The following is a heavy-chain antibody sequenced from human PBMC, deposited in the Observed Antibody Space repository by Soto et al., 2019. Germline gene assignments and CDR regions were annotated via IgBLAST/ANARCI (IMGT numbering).Heavy chain of an antibody. CDR3: ARAPFGSGWYVYYFDY. D-gene: IGHD6-19*01. V-gene: IGHV6-1*01. CDR2: AYYRSKWYT. CDR1: GDSVSSNSAA. Sequence: SQTLSLTCAISGDSVSSNSAAWSWIRQSPSRGLEWLGRAYYRSKWYTDYAASVRSRLSINPDTSKNQISLQLTSVTPEDSAVYYCARAPFGSGWYVYYFDYWGQGTLVTVSS. J-gene: IGHJ4*02.